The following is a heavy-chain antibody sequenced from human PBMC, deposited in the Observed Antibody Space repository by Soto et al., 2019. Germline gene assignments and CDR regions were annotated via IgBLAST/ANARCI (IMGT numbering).Heavy chain of an antibody. Sequence: AASVKVSCKASGGTFSSYAISWVRQAPGQGLEWMGGIIPIFGTASYAQKFQGRVTITADESTSTAYMELSSLRSEDTAVYYCARDNFSEAGLNYGMDVWGQGTTVTVSS. CDR1: GGTFSSYA. CDR3: ARDNFSEAGLNYGMDV. J-gene: IGHJ6*02. D-gene: IGHD6-19*01. V-gene: IGHV1-69*13. CDR2: IIPIFGTA.